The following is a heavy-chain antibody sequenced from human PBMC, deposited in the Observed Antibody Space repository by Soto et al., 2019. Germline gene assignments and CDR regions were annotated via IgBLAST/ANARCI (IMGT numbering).Heavy chain of an antibody. CDR2: IATGGSA. CDR1: AFTFSSYA. Sequence: EVQLLESGGGLVQPGGSLRLSCAASAFTFSSYAMSWVRQAPGKGREWVSDIATGGSAYYADSVKGRFTISRDNSKNTVYLQMNSLRAEDTAVYYCAKKRGVDYYFDMDVWGQGTTVTVSS. D-gene: IGHD3-10*01. J-gene: IGHJ6*02. CDR3: AKKRGVDYYFDMDV. V-gene: IGHV3-23*01.